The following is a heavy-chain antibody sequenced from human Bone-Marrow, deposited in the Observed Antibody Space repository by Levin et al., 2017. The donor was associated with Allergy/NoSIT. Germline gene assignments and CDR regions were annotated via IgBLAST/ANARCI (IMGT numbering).Heavy chain of an antibody. J-gene: IGHJ3*02. D-gene: IGHD2-15*01. CDR3: AKLCREPIVVVVAATLEHDAFDI. CDR2: ISYDGSNK. V-gene: IGHV3-30*18. CDR1: GFTFSSYG. Sequence: GGSLRLSCAASGFTFSSYGMHWVRQAPGKGLEWVAVISYDGSNKYYADSVKGRFTISRDNSKNTLYLQMNSLRAEDTAVYYCAKLCREPIVVVVAATLEHDAFDIWGQGTMVTVSS.